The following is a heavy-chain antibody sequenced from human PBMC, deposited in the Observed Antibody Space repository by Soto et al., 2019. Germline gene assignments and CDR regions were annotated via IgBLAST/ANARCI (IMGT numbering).Heavy chain of an antibody. CDR1: GDSISGYY. J-gene: IGHJ4*02. D-gene: IGHD2-15*01. CDR3: AKYRRTDAEGYTFDY. V-gene: IGHV4-59*01. Sequence: SLTCTVSGDSISGYYWSWIRQPPGKGLEWIGYIYYSGSTNYNPSLKGRVTMSVDTSKNQFSLKLTSVTAADTAMYFCAKYRRTDAEGYTFDYWGQGALVTVSS. CDR2: IYYSGST.